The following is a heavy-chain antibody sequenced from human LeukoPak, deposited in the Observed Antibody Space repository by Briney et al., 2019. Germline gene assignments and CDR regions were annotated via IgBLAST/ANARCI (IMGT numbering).Heavy chain of an antibody. Sequence: ASVKVSCKASGYTFTFYYMHWVRQAPGQGLEWMGWINPNSGGTNYAQKFQGRVTMTRDTSISTAYMELSRLRSDDTAVYYCARERKTTVTVGGNYWGQGTLVTVSS. V-gene: IGHV1-2*02. CDR1: GYTFTFYY. CDR2: INPNSGGT. J-gene: IGHJ4*02. CDR3: ARERKTTVTVGGNY. D-gene: IGHD4-17*01.